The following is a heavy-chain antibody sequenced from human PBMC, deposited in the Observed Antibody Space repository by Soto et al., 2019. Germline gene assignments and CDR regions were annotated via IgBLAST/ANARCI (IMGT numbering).Heavy chain of an antibody. CDR1: GYTFTSYG. CDR2: ISAYNGNT. Sequence: ASVKVSCKASGYTFTSYGISWVRQAPGQGLEWMGWISAYNGNTNYAQKLQGRVTMTTDTSTSTAYMELRSLRSDDTAVYYCASIAASNYYYYGMDVWGEGTAVIVSS. CDR3: ASIAASNYYYYGMDV. J-gene: IGHJ6*04. V-gene: IGHV1-18*04. D-gene: IGHD5-12*01.